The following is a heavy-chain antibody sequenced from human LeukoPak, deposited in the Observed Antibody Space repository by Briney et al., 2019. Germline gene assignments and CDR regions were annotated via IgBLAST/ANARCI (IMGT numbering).Heavy chain of an antibody. D-gene: IGHD2-15*01. V-gene: IGHV3-23*01. CDR3: AKGSAAGRPYYFDS. Sequence: GGSLRLSCAASGFTFSSYAMSWVRQAPGKGLEWVSGITGSGGSTYPADSVKGRFTISRDNSQNTLFLQMISLSAEDSAIFYCAKGSAAGRPYYFDSWGQGILVTVSS. CDR2: ITGSGGST. CDR1: GFTFSSYA. J-gene: IGHJ4*02.